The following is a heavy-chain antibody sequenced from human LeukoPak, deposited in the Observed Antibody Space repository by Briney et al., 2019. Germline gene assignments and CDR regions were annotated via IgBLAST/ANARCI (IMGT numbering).Heavy chain of an antibody. V-gene: IGHV3-74*01. Sequence: GGSLRLSCAASGFTFSSYWMHWVRQPPGKGLVWVSRITSDGSGIGYADSVKGRFSTSRDSAKNTLYLQMNSLRAEDTAVYYCASGRLVGAPDYWGQGTLVTVSS. CDR3: ASGRLVGAPDY. CDR2: ITSDGSGI. D-gene: IGHD1-26*01. J-gene: IGHJ4*02. CDR1: GFTFSSYW.